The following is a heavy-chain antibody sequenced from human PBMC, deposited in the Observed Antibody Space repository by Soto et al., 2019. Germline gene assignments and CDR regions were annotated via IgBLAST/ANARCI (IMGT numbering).Heavy chain of an antibody. Sequence: QVQLVESGGGVVQPGRSLRLSCAASGFTFSSYGMHWVRQAPGKGLEWVAVISYDGSNKYYADSVKGRFTISRDNSKNTLYLQMNSLRAEDAAVYYCAKDLVESPLELRERYYYYGMDVWGQGTTVTVSS. CDR3: AKDLVESPLELRERYYYYGMDV. D-gene: IGHD1-7*01. CDR2: ISYDGSNK. J-gene: IGHJ6*02. V-gene: IGHV3-30*18. CDR1: GFTFSSYG.